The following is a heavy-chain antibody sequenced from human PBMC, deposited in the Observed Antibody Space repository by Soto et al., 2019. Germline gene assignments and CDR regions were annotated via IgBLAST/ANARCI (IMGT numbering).Heavy chain of an antibody. CDR2: ISYDGSNE. Sequence: QVQLVESGGGVVQPGRSLRLSCAASGFTFSSHAMNWVRQAPGKGLEWVAVISYDGSNEYNSESVKGRFTISRDNSKNTLSLQLTTLRAGDTAMYFCASGTTTSAFSGLDAWCQGTTVTATS. CDR3: ASGTTTSAFSGLDA. D-gene: IGHD1-1*01. V-gene: IGHV3-30-3*01. CDR1: GFTFSSHA. J-gene: IGHJ6*02.